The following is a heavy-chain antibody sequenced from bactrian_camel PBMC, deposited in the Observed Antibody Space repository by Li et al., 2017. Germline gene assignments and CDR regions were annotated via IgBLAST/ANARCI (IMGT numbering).Heavy chain of an antibody. V-gene: IGHV3S53*01. CDR2: MRSDGTT. J-gene: IGHJ4*01. D-gene: IGHD2*01. CDR1: GYTGCTYD. Sequence: HVQLAESGGGSVQNGGSLTLSCVASGYTGCTYDTNWYRQAPGKEREFVSLMRSDGTTHYADSVRGRFTISRDKAKNTVYLQMNNLKPEDTAMYYCAGSRRVCTDLRIPSQYIYWGQGTQVTVS. CDR3: AGSRRVCTDLRIPSQYIY.